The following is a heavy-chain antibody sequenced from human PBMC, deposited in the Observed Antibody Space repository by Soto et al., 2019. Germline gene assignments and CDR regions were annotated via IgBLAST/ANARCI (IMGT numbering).Heavy chain of an antibody. J-gene: IGHJ5*02. V-gene: IGHV4-39*01. CDR3: ARHLHCGGSCYPRGINWFDP. Sequence: SETLSLTCTVSGGSISSSSYYWGWIRQPPGKGLEWIGSIYYSGSTYYNPSLKSRVTISVDTSKNQFSLKLSSVTAADTAVYYCARHLHCGGSCYPRGINWFDPWGQGTLVTVSS. CDR1: GGSISSSSYY. D-gene: IGHD2-15*01. CDR2: IYYSGST.